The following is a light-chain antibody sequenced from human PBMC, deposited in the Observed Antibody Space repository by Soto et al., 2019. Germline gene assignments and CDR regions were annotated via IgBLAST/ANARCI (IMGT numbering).Light chain of an antibody. CDR1: QSISSN. CDR3: QQFNNWPYT. J-gene: IGKJ2*01. Sequence: EVVMTQSPATLSVSPGERVTLSCRASQSISSNLAWYQQKPGQAPRLLIYGASTRATGLPARFSGSGSGTDFTLTISSLQSEDFAVYYCQQFNNWPYTFGQGTKLEIK. CDR2: GAS. V-gene: IGKV3-15*01.